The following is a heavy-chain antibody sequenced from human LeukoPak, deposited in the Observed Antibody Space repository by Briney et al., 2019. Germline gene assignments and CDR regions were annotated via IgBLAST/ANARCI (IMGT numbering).Heavy chain of an antibody. CDR2: VNHIGNT. CDR3: ARLTSGSYGAYYFDY. J-gene: IGHJ4*02. D-gene: IGHD1-26*01. CDR1: GGSFSGYY. Sequence: ASETLSLTCAVYGGSFSGYYWSWIRQPPGKGLEWIGEVNHIGNTNYNPYLKSRVTISLDTSKNQFSLKLTSVTAADTAVYYCARLTSGSYGAYYFDYWGQGTLVTVSS. V-gene: IGHV4-34*01.